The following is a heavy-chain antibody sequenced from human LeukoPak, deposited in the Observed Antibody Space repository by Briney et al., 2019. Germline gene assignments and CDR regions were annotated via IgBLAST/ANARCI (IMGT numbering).Heavy chain of an antibody. CDR3: AITGVWGFGELSTGRYDAFDI. CDR2: IYHSGST. J-gene: IGHJ3*02. CDR1: GYSISSVYY. Sequence: SETLSLTCAVSGYSISSVYYWGWIRQPPGKGLEWIGSIYHSGSTYYNPSLKSRVTISLDTSKNQFSLKLSSVTAADTAVYYCAITGVWGFGELSTGRYDAFDIWGQGTMVTVSS. D-gene: IGHD3-10*01. V-gene: IGHV4-38-2*01.